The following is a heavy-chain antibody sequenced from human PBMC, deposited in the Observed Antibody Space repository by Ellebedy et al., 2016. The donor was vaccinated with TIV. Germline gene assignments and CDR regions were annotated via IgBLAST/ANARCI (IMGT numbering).Heavy chain of an antibody. D-gene: IGHD3-3*01. J-gene: IGHJ4*02. V-gene: IGHV4-34*01. CDR2: INHSGNT. CDR1: GGSISSYY. Sequence: MPSETLSLTCTVSGGSISSYYWSWIRQPPGKGLEWIGEINHSGNTNYNPSLKSRVTISVDTSKNQFSLKLSSVTTADTAIYYCARDTFGGWSGFDYWGQGSLVTVSS. CDR3: ARDTFGGWSGFDY.